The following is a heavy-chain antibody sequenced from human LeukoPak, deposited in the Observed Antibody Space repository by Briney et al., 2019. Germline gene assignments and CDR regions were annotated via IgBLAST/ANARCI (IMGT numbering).Heavy chain of an antibody. Sequence: PSETLSLTCTVSGGSISSGGYYWSWIRQHPGKGLEWIGYIYYSGSTYYNPSLKSRVTISVDTSKNQFSLKLSSVTAADTAVYYCARDMFHGDTTGDYFDYWGQGTLVTVSS. CDR3: ARDMFHGDTTGDYFDY. V-gene: IGHV4-31*03. CDR1: GGSISSGGYY. J-gene: IGHJ4*02. D-gene: IGHD4-17*01. CDR2: IYYSGST.